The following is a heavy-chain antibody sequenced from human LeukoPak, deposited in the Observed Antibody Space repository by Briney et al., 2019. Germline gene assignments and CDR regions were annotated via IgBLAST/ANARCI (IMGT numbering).Heavy chain of an antibody. J-gene: IGHJ5*02. CDR1: GFTFDNYR. V-gene: IGHV3-23*01. CDR2: ISGSGGST. Sequence: GGPLRLSCAASGFTFDNYRMSWVRQAPGKGLEWVSAISGSGGSTYYADSVKGRFTISRDNSKNTLYLQMNSLRAEDTAVYYCSGYCSSTSCFDNWFDPWGQGTLVTVSS. D-gene: IGHD2-2*01. CDR3: SGYCSSTSCFDNWFDP.